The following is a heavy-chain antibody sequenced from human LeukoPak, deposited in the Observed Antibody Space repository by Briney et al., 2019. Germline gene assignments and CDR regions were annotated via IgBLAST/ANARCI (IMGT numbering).Heavy chain of an antibody. J-gene: IGHJ4*02. D-gene: IGHD6-13*01. V-gene: IGHV4-59*01. CDR3: ATSSSWYQWFDY. Sequence: SETLSLTCTVSGGSIGSYYWSWIRQPPGKGLEWIGYIYYSGSTNYNPSLKSRVTISVDTSKNQFSLKLSSVTAADTAVYYCATSSSWYQWFDYWGQGTLVTISS. CDR2: IYYSGST. CDR1: GGSIGSYY.